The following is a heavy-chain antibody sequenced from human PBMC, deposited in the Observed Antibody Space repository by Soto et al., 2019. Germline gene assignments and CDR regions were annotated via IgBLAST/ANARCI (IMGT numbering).Heavy chain of an antibody. CDR3: ASTVGALENWFDP. J-gene: IGHJ5*02. CDR1: GYTFTGYY. D-gene: IGHD1-26*01. V-gene: IGHV1-2*02. CDR2: INPNSGGT. Sequence: ASVKVSCKASGYTFTGYYMHWVRRAPGQGLEWMGWINPNSGGTNYAQKFQGRVTMTRDTSISTAYMELSRLRSDDTAVYYCASTVGALENWFDPWGQGTLVTVSS.